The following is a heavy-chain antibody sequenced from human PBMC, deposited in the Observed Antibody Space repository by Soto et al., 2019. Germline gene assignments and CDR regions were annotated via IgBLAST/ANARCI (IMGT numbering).Heavy chain of an antibody. D-gene: IGHD3-3*01. CDR2: ISAYNGNT. V-gene: IGHV1-18*04. Sequence: ASVKVSFKASGYSFTSYGITWLRQAPGQGLEWMGWISAYNGNTNYAQKLQGRVTMTTDTSTSTAYMELSRLRSDDTAVYHCARAGVVIEFDYWGQGTLVTVSS. CDR1: GYSFTSYG. J-gene: IGHJ4*02. CDR3: ARAGVVIEFDY.